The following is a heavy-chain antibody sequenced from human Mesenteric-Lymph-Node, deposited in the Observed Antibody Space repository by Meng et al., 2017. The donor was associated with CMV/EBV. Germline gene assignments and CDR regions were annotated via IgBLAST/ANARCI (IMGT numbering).Heavy chain of an antibody. J-gene: IGHJ5*02. V-gene: IGHV1-18*01. Sequence: SCKASGYNFIDFGISWVRQAPGQGLEWMGWISASTGSTNYAQKIQGRVTMTTDTSTSTAYMELRNLKSDDTAVYYCARDPFDYRFDPWGQGTLVTVSS. D-gene: IGHD4-11*01. CDR1: GYNFIDFG. CDR3: ARDPFDYRFDP. CDR2: ISASTGST.